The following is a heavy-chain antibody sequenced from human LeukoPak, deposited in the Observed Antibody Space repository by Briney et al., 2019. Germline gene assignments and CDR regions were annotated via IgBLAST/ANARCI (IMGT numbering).Heavy chain of an antibody. CDR2: ISYDGSNK. V-gene: IGHV3-30*04. CDR3: ARDARTVGITMIVVGFDY. J-gene: IGHJ4*02. CDR1: GFTFSSYA. Sequence: PGRSLRLPCAASGFTFSSYAMYWVRQSPGKGLEWVAVISYDGSNKYYADSVKGRFTISRDNSKNTLYLQMNSLRAEDTAVYYCARDARTVGITMIVVGFDYWGQGTLVTVSS. D-gene: IGHD3-22*01.